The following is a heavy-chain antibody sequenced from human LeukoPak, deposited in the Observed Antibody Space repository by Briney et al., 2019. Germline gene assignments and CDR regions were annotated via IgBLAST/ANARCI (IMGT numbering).Heavy chain of an antibody. CDR3: ASIPGIAAAGEVDY. V-gene: IGHV4-39*07. Sequence: SETLSLTCTVSGGSISGSSYYWSWIRQPPGKGLEWIGEINHSGSTNYNPTLKSRVTISVDTSKNQFSLKLSSVTAADTAVYYCASIPGIAAAGEVDYWGQGTLVTVSS. D-gene: IGHD6-13*01. J-gene: IGHJ4*02. CDR1: GGSISGSSYY. CDR2: INHSGST.